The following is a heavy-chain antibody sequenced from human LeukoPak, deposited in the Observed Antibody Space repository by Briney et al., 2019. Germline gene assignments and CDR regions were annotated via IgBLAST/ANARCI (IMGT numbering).Heavy chain of an antibody. Sequence: SETLSLTCAVYGGSFSGYYWSWIPQPPGKGLECIGEINHSGSTNYNPSLKSRVTISVATSKNQFSLKLSSVTAADTAVYYCARGRFRQQLDRVQFDYWGQGTLVTVSS. D-gene: IGHD6-13*01. CDR3: ARGRFRQQLDRVQFDY. CDR1: GGSFSGYY. V-gene: IGHV4-34*01. CDR2: INHSGST. J-gene: IGHJ4*02.